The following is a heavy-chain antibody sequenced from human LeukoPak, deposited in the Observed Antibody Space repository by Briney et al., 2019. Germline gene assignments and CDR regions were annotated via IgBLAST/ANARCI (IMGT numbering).Heavy chain of an antibody. V-gene: IGHV3-33*08. D-gene: IGHD6-19*01. J-gene: IGHJ4*02. CDR3: ARDGLLNAVAGTNPFDY. Sequence: GKSLRLSCAASGFTFSAYGMHWVRQAPGKGLEWVAFIRYDGSNKYYADSVKGRFTISRDNSKNTLYLQMNSLRAEDTAVYYCARDGLLNAVAGTNPFDYWGQGTLVTVSS. CDR1: GFTFSAYG. CDR2: IRYDGSNK.